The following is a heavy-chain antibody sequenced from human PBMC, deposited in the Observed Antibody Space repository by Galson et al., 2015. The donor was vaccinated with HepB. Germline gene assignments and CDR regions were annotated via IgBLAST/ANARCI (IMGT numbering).Heavy chain of an antibody. D-gene: IGHD2-2*01. CDR1: GFTVSSNY. V-gene: IGHV3-53*01. CDR3: ARAGGTNYYGMDV. CDR2: FYSGSRT. J-gene: IGHJ6*02. Sequence: SLRLSCAASGFTVSSNYMSWVRQAPGKGLEWVSVFYSGSRTYYADSVKGRYTISRDNSKNTLYLQMNSLRAEDTAVYYCARAGGTNYYGMDVWGQGTTVTVSS.